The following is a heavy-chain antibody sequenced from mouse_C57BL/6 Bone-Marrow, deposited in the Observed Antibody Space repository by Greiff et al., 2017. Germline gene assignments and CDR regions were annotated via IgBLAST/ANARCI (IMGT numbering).Heavy chain of an antibody. V-gene: IGHV1-81*01. CDR3: ARHAITTVVDY. CDR2: IYPRSGNT. CDR1: GYTFTSYG. D-gene: IGHD1-1*01. J-gene: IGHJ2*01. Sequence: QVQLQQSGAELARPGASVKLSCKASGYTFTSYGISWVKQRTGQGLEWIGEIYPRSGNTYYNEKFKGKATLTANKSSSTAYMELRSLASEDYAVYFCARHAITTVVDYWGQGTTRTVSA.